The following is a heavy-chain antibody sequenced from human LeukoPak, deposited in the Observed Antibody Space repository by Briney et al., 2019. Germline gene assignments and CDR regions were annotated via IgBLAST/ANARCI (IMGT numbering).Heavy chain of an antibody. V-gene: IGHV3-30-3*01. J-gene: IGHJ3*02. CDR3: AKDPEVVVVPAAFYDAFDI. Sequence: GRSLRLSCAASGFTFSSYAMHWVRQAPGKGLEWVAVISYDGSNKYYADSVKGRFTISRDNSKNTLYLQMNSLRAEDTAVYYCAKDPEVVVVPAAFYDAFDIWGQGTMVTVSS. D-gene: IGHD2-2*01. CDR2: ISYDGSNK. CDR1: GFTFSSYA.